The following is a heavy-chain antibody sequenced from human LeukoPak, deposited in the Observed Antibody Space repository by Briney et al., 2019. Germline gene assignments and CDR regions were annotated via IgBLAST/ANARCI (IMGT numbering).Heavy chain of an antibody. V-gene: IGHV3-48*02. CDR1: GFTFSSYS. D-gene: IGHD2-15*01. CDR3: ARIWGYCSGGSCYSTPY. J-gene: IGHJ4*02. CDR2: ISRSGSTI. Sequence: GGSLRLSCAASGFTFSSYSMNWVRQAPGKGLEWVSYISRSGSTIYYADSVKGRFTISRDNAKNSLYLQMNSLRDEDTAVYYCARIWGYCSGGSCYSTPYWCQGTLVTVSS.